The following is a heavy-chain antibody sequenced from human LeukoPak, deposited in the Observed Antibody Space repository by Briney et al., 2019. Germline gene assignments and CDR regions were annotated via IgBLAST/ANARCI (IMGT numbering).Heavy chain of an antibody. CDR3: ARSSYYYGTGSYYHAFDI. Sequence: KPSDTASLMCTVSGHSISSFYWNWIRHPPGEGLEWWGYKKYSGSTNDNPSLRRRVTISEGTSNNQFSLIFSSETAANTAVYYCARSSYYYGTGSYYHAFDIWGQGTMDTVPS. CDR2: KKYSGST. CDR1: GHSISSFY. D-gene: IGHD3-10*01. V-gene: IGHV4-59*07. J-gene: IGHJ3*02.